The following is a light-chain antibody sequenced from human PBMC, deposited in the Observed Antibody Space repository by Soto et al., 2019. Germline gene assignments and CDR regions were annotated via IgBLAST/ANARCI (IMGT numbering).Light chain of an antibody. CDR1: NSDVGGYNY. V-gene: IGLV2-14*01. CDR3: SSYTSRTTLNV. CDR2: EVN. Sequence: SAPTQPASVSGSPGQSITLSRPGTNSDVGGYNYVSWYQHHPGKAPKLMIFEVNNRPSGVSNRFSGSKSGNTASLTISGLQAEDEADYYCSSYTSRTTLNVFGSGTKVTVL. J-gene: IGLJ1*01.